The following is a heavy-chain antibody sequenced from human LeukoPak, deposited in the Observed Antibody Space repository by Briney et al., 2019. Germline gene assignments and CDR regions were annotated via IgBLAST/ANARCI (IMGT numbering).Heavy chain of an antibody. CDR1: GFTFSNSA. J-gene: IGHJ6*03. CDR2: ISGRVGST. CDR3: AKGSGSYFGRYFYYMDV. Sequence: PGGSLRLSCAPSGFTFSNSAISWVRHDPGKGLEWGSAISGRVGSTYYTDSPKGRFTVSRDNSKNTLYLQMNSLRAEDTAVYYCAKGSGSYFGRYFYYMDVWGKGTTVTVSS. V-gene: IGHV3-23*01. D-gene: IGHD3-10*01.